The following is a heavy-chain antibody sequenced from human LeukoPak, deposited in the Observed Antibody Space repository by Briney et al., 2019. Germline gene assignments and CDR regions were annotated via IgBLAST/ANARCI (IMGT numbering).Heavy chain of an antibody. V-gene: IGHV4-39*01. D-gene: IGHD6-19*01. CDR1: GGSISSSSYY. J-gene: IGHJ4*02. CDR2: IYYSGST. Sequence: SETLSLTCTVSGGSISSSSYYWGWIRQPPGKGLEWIGSIYYSGSTYYNPSLKSRVTISVDTSKNQFSLKLSSVTAADTAVYYCARHREQWLVLFDYWGQGTLVTFSS. CDR3: ARHREQWLVLFDY.